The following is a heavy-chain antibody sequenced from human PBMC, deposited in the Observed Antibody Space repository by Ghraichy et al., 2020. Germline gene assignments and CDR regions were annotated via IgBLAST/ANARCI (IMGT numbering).Heavy chain of an antibody. CDR2: IYYSGST. CDR1: GGSISSYY. V-gene: IGHV4-59*01. D-gene: IGHD6-19*01. Sequence: SETLSLTCTVSGGSISSYYWSWIRQPPGKGLEWIGYIYYSGSTNYNPSLTSRLTISVDTSKNQFSLKLSSVTAADTAVYYCARVGSNSGWYVNWFDPWGQGTLVTVSS. J-gene: IGHJ5*02. CDR3: ARVGSNSGWYVNWFDP.